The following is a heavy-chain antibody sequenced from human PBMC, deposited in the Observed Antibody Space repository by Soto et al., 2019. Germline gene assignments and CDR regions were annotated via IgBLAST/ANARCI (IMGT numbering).Heavy chain of an antibody. CDR1: GGTFSTYT. CDR2: IFPTFGAA. CDR3: ARDEGNNNVACGI. Sequence: QVQLVQSGAEVKKPGSSVKVSCKASGGTFSTYTISWLRQAPGQGPEWMGGIFPTFGAANYAQNFQGRVTITADESTTTAYMVLSSLRSEDTAMYYCARDEGNNNVACGIWGQGTMITVSS. V-gene: IGHV1-69*01. J-gene: IGHJ3*02. D-gene: IGHD2-15*01.